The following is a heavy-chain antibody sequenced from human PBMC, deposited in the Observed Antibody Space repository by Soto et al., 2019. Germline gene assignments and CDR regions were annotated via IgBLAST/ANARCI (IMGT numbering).Heavy chain of an antibody. J-gene: IGHJ6*02. D-gene: IGHD3-3*01. V-gene: IGHV1-46*01. CDR1: GYTFTSYY. Sequence: ASVKVSCKASGYTFTSYYMHWVRQAPGQGLEWMGIINPSGGSTSYAQKFQGRVTMTRDTSTSTVYMELSSLRSEDTAVYYCASGDDFWSGRTYYGMDVWGQGTKVTVSS. CDR2: INPSGGST. CDR3: ASGDDFWSGRTYYGMDV.